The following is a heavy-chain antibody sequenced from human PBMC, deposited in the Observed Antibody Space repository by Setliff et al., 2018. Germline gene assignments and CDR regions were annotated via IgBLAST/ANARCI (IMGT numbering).Heavy chain of an antibody. CDR2: VSGSGDNA. CDR1: GITFTSYA. Sequence: GGSLRLSCVASGITFTSYAMSWVRQAPGKGLEWVSTVSGSGDNAYYTDSVKGRFTTSRDNAKNTLYLQMNSLRAEDTAVYFCASIDWGENFYNTDVWGKGTTVTVSS. CDR3: ASIDWGENFYNTDV. V-gene: IGHV3-23*01. D-gene: IGHD7-27*01. J-gene: IGHJ6*03.